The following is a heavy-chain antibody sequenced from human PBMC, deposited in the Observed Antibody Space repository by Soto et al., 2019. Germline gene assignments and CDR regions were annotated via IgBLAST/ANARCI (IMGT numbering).Heavy chain of an antibody. J-gene: IGHJ5*02. CDR2: IYYSGST. CDR1: DGSISSRSYF. D-gene: IGHD2-21*02. CDR3: ARHPSDFWFDP. Sequence: SQPLPLTCSVADGSISSRSYFWGWIRQPPGKGLEWIGSIYYSGSTYYNPSLKSRVTVSVDTSKNQFSLKLSSVTAADTAVYYCARHPSDFWFDPWGQGTLVTVSS. V-gene: IGHV4-39*01.